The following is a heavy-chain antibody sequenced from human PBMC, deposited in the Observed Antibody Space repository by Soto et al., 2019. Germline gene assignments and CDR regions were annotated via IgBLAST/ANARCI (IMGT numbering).Heavy chain of an antibody. Sequence: QVQLVESGGGVVQPGRSLRLSCATSGFTFSSYAMHWVRQAPGKGLEWVAVISYDGSNKYYADSVKGRFTISRDNSKNTLYLQINSLRAEDTAVYYCARDQMVVVPAASFYYYYGMDVWGQGTTVTVSS. CDR2: ISYDGSNK. CDR1: GFTFSSYA. D-gene: IGHD2-2*01. CDR3: ARDQMVVVPAASFYYYYGMDV. J-gene: IGHJ6*02. V-gene: IGHV3-30-3*01.